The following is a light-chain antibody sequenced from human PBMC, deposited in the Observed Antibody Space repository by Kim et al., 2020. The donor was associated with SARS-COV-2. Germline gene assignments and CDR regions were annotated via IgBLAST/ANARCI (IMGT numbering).Light chain of an antibody. J-gene: IGLJ2*01. CDR1: KWGDKY. CDR3: QAWDSSTAV. Sequence: VSPGQTPGITCSGDKWGDKYACCYQQKPGQSPVLVIYQDSKRPSGIPERFSGSNSGNTATLTISGTQAMDEADYYCQAWDSSTAVFGGGTQLTVL. V-gene: IGLV3-1*01. CDR2: QDS.